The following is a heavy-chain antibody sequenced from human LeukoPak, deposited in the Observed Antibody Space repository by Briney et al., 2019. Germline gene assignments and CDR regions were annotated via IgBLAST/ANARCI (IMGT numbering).Heavy chain of an antibody. V-gene: IGHV4-61*02. CDR1: GGSISSGTYY. CDR3: ARRNPDWSNWFDL. J-gene: IGHJ5*02. CDR2: IYTSGST. Sequence: PSETLSLTCTVSGGSISSGTYYWSWIRQPAGKGLEWIGRIYTSGSTNYNPSLKSRVTISVDTSKNQFSLKLSSVTAADTAVYYCARRNPDWSNWFDLWGQGTLVTVSS. D-gene: IGHD3/OR15-3a*01.